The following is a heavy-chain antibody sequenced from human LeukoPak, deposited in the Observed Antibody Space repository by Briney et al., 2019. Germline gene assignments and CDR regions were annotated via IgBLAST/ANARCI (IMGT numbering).Heavy chain of an antibody. CDR1: GYRFTNYW. CDR2: INPCDSDT. CDR3: ARHITFIVGATQTDYFDY. D-gene: IGHD1-26*01. J-gene: IGHJ4*02. Sequence: GESLEISCRGSGYRFTNYWIGLVRQMPRKGLEWMGSINPCDSDTISSPSFQAQVTISVDKSVSTAYLRWSSLTASDTAMYYCARHITFIVGATQTDYFDYWAQGTLVTVSS. V-gene: IGHV5-51*01.